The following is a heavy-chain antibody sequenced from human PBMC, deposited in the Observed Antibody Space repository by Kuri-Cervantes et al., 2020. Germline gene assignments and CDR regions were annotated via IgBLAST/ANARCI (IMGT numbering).Heavy chain of an antibody. Sequence: GESLKISCAASGFTFSDYYMGWVRQAPGKGLEWVSYISDSGSDKYNADSVEGRFTISRDDAKNSLYLQMNSLRAEDTAVYYCARDLSAEYSYSNWFDLWGQGTLVTVSS. J-gene: IGHJ5*02. CDR2: ISDSGSDK. CDR1: GFTFSDYY. V-gene: IGHV3-11*04. CDR3: ARDLSAEYSYSNWFDL. D-gene: IGHD5-18*01.